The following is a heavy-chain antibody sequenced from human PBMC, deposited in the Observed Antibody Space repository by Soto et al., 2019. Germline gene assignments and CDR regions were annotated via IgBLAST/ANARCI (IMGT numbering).Heavy chain of an antibody. CDR3: ARVYMVRGTIIRYFDY. CDR1: GGSISSSNW. Sequence: QVQLQESGPGLVKPSGTLSLTCAVSGGSISSSNWWSWVRQPPGKGLEWIGKIYHSGSTNYNPSLKRRVTLSVDKSKNQFSLRLSSVTAADTAVYYCARVYMVRGTIIRYFDYWGQGTLVTVSS. CDR2: IYHSGST. J-gene: IGHJ4*02. V-gene: IGHV4-4*02. D-gene: IGHD3-10*01.